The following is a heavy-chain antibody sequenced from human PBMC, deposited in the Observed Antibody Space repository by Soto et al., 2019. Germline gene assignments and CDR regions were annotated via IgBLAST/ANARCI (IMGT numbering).Heavy chain of an antibody. CDR1: GYTFTHFD. V-gene: IGHV1-8*01. CDR3: AGAPDYGDFGRWFDP. D-gene: IGHD4-17*01. CDR2: MNPDSGKT. Sequence: QVQLVQSGAEVRKPGASVKVSCKASGYTFTHFDINWGRQAPGHGLEWMGWMNPDSGKTAYAEKFRGRVTMTRNTSMSTAYMELTSLTSEDTAVYYCAGAPDYGDFGRWFDPWGQGTQVIVSS. J-gene: IGHJ5*02.